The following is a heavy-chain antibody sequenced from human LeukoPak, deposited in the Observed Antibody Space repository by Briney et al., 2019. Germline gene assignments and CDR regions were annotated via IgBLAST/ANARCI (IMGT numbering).Heavy chain of an antibody. CDR1: GFAFSRYS. CDR2: INQDGSEK. J-gene: IGHJ4*01. V-gene: IGHV3-7*01. CDR3: AREGDLGGEFDY. D-gene: IGHD3-16*01. Sequence: PGGSLRLSCAASGFAFSRYSMNWVRQAPGMGLEWVANINQDGSEKYYVDSVKGRFTISRDNAENSLYLQMNSLRAEDTALYYCAREGDLGGEFDYWGQGTLVTVSS.